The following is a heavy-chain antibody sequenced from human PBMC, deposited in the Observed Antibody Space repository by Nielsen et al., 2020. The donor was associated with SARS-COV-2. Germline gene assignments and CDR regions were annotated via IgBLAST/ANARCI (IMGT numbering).Heavy chain of an antibody. Sequence: SLKISCVASGFTFEDYAMHWVRQAPGKGLEWVSGISWNSGSIGYADSVKGRFTISRDNAKNSLYLQMNSLRAEDTALYYCAKLSSGWDDAFDIWGQGTMVTVSS. CDR3: AKLSSGWDDAFDI. D-gene: IGHD6-19*01. J-gene: IGHJ3*02. V-gene: IGHV3-9*01. CDR2: ISWNSGSI. CDR1: GFTFEDYA.